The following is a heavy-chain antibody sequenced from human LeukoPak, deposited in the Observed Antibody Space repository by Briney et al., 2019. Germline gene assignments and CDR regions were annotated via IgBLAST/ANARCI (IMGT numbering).Heavy chain of an antibody. D-gene: IGHD1-26*01. Sequence: GASVKVSCKASGYTFTGYYMHWVRQAPGQGLEWMGWINPNSGGRNYAQKFQGRVTMTRDTSISTAYMELSRLRSDDTAVYYCARSGGGSGSYPEWWGQGTLVTVSS. V-gene: IGHV1-2*02. J-gene: IGHJ4*02. CDR2: INPNSGGR. CDR3: ARSGGGSGSYPEW. CDR1: GYTFTGYY.